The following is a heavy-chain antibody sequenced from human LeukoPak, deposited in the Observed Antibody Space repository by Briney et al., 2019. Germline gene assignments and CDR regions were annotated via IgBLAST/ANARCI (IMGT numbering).Heavy chain of an antibody. CDR2: FDPEDGET. Sequence: GASVKVSCKVSGYTLTELSMHWVRQAPGKGLEWMGGFDPEDGETIYAQKFQGRVTMTEDTSTDTAYMELSSLRSEDTAVYYCATDRPKDSLELVSSYYYMDVWGKGTTVTVSS. D-gene: IGHD1-7*01. CDR1: GYTLTELS. CDR3: ATDRPKDSLELVSSYYYMDV. J-gene: IGHJ6*03. V-gene: IGHV1-24*01.